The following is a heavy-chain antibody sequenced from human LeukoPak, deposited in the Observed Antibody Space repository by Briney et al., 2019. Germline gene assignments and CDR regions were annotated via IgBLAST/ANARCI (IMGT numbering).Heavy chain of an antibody. V-gene: IGHV4-59*08. Sequence: SETLSLTCTVSGGSISSYYWSWIRQPPGKGLEWIGYIYYSGGTNYNPSLKSRVTISVDTSKNQFSLKLSSVTAADTAVYYCARLENCSGGSCYSGWFDPWGQGTLVTVSS. CDR2: IYYSGGT. CDR3: ARLENCSGGSCYSGWFDP. D-gene: IGHD2-15*01. CDR1: GGSISSYY. J-gene: IGHJ5*02.